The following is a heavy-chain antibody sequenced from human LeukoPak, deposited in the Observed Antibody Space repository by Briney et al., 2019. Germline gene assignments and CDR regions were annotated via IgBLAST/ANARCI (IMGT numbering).Heavy chain of an antibody. J-gene: IGHJ3*02. V-gene: IGHV1-46*01. CDR1: GYTFASYY. D-gene: IGHD6-13*01. CDR2: INPSGGST. CDR3: ARDNKEQQLVQGAFDI. Sequence: ASVKVSCKASGYTFASYYMHWVRQAPGQGLEWMGIINPSGGSTSYAQKFQGRVTMTRDTSTSTVYMELSSLRSEDTAVYYCARDNKEQQLVQGAFDIWGQGTMVTVSS.